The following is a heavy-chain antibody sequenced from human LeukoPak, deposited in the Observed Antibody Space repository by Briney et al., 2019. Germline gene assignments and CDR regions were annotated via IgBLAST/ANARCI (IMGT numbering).Heavy chain of an antibody. CDR1: GFTFDDYA. D-gene: IGHD2-2*01. J-gene: IGHJ4*02. V-gene: IGHV3-43D*04. Sequence: GGSLRLCCAASGFTFDDYAMHWVRQASGKGLEWVSLISWDGGSTYYADSVKGRFTISRDNSKNSLYLQMNSLRAEDTALYYCAKASVPYCSSTSCYGSHFDYWGQGTLVTVSS. CDR2: ISWDGGST. CDR3: AKASVPYCSSTSCYGSHFDY.